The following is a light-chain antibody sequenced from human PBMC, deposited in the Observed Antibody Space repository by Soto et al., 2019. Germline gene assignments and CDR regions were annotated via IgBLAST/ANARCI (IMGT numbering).Light chain of an antibody. CDR2: GDI. CDR1: SSNIGAGYD. Sequence: QSVLTQPPSVSGAPGQRVSISCTGTSSNIGAGYDVHWYQHLPGTAPKLLIFGDINRPSGVPDRCSGSKSGTSASLAITGLQAEDEADYYCQSYDSSLSISVFGGGTKVTVL. V-gene: IGLV1-40*01. J-gene: IGLJ2*01. CDR3: QSYDSSLSISV.